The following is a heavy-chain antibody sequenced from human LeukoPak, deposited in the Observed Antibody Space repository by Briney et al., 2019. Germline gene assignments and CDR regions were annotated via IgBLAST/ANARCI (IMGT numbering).Heavy chain of an antibody. Sequence: PGGSLRLSCAASGFTFSSYSMNWVRQAPGKGLEWVSSISSSSSYIYYADSVKGRFTISRDNAKNSLYLQMNSLRAEDMAIYYCARGASSWEYTTFDIWGQGTIVTV. CDR3: ARGASSWEYTTFDI. V-gene: IGHV3-21*04. J-gene: IGHJ3*02. D-gene: IGHD6-13*01. CDR1: GFTFSSYS. CDR2: ISSSSSYI.